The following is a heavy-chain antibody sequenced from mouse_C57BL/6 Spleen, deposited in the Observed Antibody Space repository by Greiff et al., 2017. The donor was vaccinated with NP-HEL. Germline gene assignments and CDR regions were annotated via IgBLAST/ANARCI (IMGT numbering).Heavy chain of an antibody. CDR1: GFTFSDYY. D-gene: IGHD1-1*01. CDR3: ARGPPLCYGSSYDYAMDY. V-gene: IGHV5-16*01. CDR2: INYDGSST. J-gene: IGHJ4*01. Sequence: EVMLVESEGGLVQPGSSMKLSCTASGFTFSDYYMAWVRQVPEKGLEWVANINYDGSSTYYMDSLKSRFIISRDNAKNILYLQMSSLKSEDTATYYCARGPPLCYGSSYDYAMDYWGQGTSVTVSS.